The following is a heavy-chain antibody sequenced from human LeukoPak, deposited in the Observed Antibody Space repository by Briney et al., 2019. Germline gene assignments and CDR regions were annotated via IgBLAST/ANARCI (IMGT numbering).Heavy chain of an antibody. CDR2: IYPGDSDT. CDR1: GYSFTSYW. Sequence: PGESLKISCKGSGYSFTSYWIGWVRQMPGKGLEWMGIIYPGDSDTRYSPSFQGQVTISADKSISTAYLQWSSLEASDTAMYYCARAWELQTVYFDYWGQGTLVTVSS. J-gene: IGHJ4*02. V-gene: IGHV5-51*01. D-gene: IGHD1-26*01. CDR3: ARAWELQTVYFDY.